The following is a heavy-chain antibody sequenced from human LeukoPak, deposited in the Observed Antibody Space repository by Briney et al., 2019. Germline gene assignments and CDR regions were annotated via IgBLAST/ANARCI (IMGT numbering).Heavy chain of an antibody. J-gene: IGHJ4*02. CDR3: ARTVKYFDWLLKSEYFDY. CDR2: IYTSGST. D-gene: IGHD3-9*01. V-gene: IGHV4-61*02. Sequence: SETLSLTCTVSGGSISSGSYYWSWIRQPAGKGLEWIGRIYTSGSTNYNPSLKSRVTISVDTSKNQFSLKLSSVTAADTAVYYCARTVKYFDWLLKSEYFDYWGQGTLVTVSS. CDR1: GGSISSGSYY.